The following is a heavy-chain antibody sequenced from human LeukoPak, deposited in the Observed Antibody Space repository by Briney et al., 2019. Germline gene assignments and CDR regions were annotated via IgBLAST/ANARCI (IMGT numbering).Heavy chain of an antibody. CDR1: GFTFSSYW. CDR2: IKQDGSEK. CDR3: ARVVEQQLVAPFFDY. Sequence: GGSLRLSCAASGFTFSSYWMSWVRQAPGKGLEWVANIKQDGSEKYYVDSVKGRFTISRDNAKNSLYLQMNSLRAEDTAVYYCARVVEQQLVAPFFDYWGQGTLVTVSS. J-gene: IGHJ4*02. V-gene: IGHV3-7*01. D-gene: IGHD6-13*01.